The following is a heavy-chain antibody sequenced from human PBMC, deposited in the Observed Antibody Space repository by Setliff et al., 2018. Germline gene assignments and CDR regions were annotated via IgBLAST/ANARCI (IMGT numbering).Heavy chain of an antibody. Sequence: ASVKVSCKASGYTFTNYGINWVRQAPGQGLEWLGWISAYNGNTHYAQKLQGRVSMTTDTSTSTAYMELRSLRSDDTAVYCCARVYTLTIPPDYWGQGTLVTVSS. J-gene: IGHJ4*02. D-gene: IGHD4-17*01. V-gene: IGHV1-18*01. CDR2: ISAYNGNT. CDR3: ARVYTLTIPPDY. CDR1: GYTFTNYG.